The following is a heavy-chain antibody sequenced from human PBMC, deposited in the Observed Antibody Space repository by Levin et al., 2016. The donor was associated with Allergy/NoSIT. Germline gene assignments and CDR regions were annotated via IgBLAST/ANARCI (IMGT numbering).Heavy chain of an antibody. D-gene: IGHD5-18*01. J-gene: IGHJ4*02. V-gene: IGHV3-33*01. CDR1: GFTFSSYG. CDR2: IWYDGSNK. CDR3: ARDRALFRTDTAMVY. Sequence: GESLKISCAASGFTFSSYGMHWVRQAPGKGLEWVAVIWYDGSNKNYADSVKGRFTISRDTSKNTLYLQMNSLRADDTAVYYCARDRALFRTDTAMVYWGQGSLVTVSS.